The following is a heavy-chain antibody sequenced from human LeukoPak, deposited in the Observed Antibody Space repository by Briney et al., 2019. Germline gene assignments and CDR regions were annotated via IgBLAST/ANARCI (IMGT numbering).Heavy chain of an antibody. CDR3: ARDRPDGAFDI. CDR2: IKQDGGKK. D-gene: IGHD5-24*01. Sequence: PGGSLSLSCAASRFTFSSYWMSWLRQAPGEGREWGGKIKQDGGKKYYVEAVKGGFTITRDNAKNTLYLQMSSLRAEDTAVYYCARDRPDGAFDIWCQGKMVLVSS. J-gene: IGHJ3*02. CDR1: RFTFSSYW. V-gene: IGHV3-7*01.